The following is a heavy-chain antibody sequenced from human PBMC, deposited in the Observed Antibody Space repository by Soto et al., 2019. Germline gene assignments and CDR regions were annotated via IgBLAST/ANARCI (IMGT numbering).Heavy chain of an antibody. D-gene: IGHD3-9*01. Sequence: ASVKVSCKASGYTFTSYYMHWVRQAPGQGLEWMGIINPSGGSTSYAQKFQGRVTMTRDTSTSTVYMELSSLRSEDTAVYYCARDLLTGSPYWYYYMDVWGKGTTVTVSS. V-gene: IGHV1-46*01. CDR2: INPSGGST. J-gene: IGHJ6*03. CDR3: ARDLLTGSPYWYYYMDV. CDR1: GYTFTSYY.